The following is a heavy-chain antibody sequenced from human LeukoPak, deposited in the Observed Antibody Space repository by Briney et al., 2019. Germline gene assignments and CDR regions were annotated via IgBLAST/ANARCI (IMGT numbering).Heavy chain of an antibody. J-gene: IGHJ4*02. V-gene: IGHV4-30-4*08. D-gene: IGHD2-15*01. CDR3: ARVRGLRAPKYYFDY. Sequence: SWIRQPPGKGLEWIGYIYYSGSTYYNPSLKSRVTISVDTSKNQFSLKLSSVTAADTAVYYCARVRGLRAPKYYFDYWGQGTLVTVSS. CDR2: IYYSGST.